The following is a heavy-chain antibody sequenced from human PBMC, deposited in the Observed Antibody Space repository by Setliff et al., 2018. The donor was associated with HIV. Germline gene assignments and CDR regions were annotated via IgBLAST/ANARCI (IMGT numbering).Heavy chain of an antibody. J-gene: IGHJ5*02. D-gene: IGHD3-10*01. Sequence: GSLRLSCAASGFTFSDCSMNWVRQAPGKGLEWISYITSTGSTIFYADSVKGRFTISRDNDKNSVHLQMTSLRAEDTAVYYCASSGSGCYLNWFGPWGQGTLVTVSS. V-gene: IGHV3-48*01. CDR3: ASSGSGCYLNWFGP. CDR2: ITSTGSTI. CDR1: GFTFSDCS.